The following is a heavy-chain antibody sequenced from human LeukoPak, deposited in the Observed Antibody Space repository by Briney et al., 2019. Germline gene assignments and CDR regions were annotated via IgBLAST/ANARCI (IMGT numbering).Heavy chain of an antibody. V-gene: IGHV4-4*07. CDR2: IYTSGTT. CDR3: AKSYSNYPPYFDY. Sequence: SETLSLTCTVSGGSISSYYWSWIRQPAGKGLEWIGRIYTSGTTHYNPSLKSRVTMSVDTSKNQFSLKLSSVTAADTAVYYCAKSYSNYPPYFDYWGQGTLVTVSS. D-gene: IGHD4-11*01. CDR1: GGSISSYY. J-gene: IGHJ4*02.